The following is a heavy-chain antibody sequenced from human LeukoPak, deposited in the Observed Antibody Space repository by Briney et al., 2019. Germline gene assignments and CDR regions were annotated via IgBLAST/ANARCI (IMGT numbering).Heavy chain of an antibody. V-gene: IGHV4-39*01. CDR2: IYYSGST. D-gene: IGHD6-25*01. Sequence: SETLSLTCAVSGGSISNSSSYWGWVRQPPGKGLEWIGSIYYSGSTYYNPSLKSRVTISVDTSKNQFSLKLSSVTAADTAVHYCARHSPAGIFYFDYWGQGTLVTVSS. CDR1: GGSISNSSSY. J-gene: IGHJ4*02. CDR3: ARHSPAGIFYFDY.